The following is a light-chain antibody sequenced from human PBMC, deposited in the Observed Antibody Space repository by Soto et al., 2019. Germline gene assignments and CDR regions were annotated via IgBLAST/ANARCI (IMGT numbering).Light chain of an antibody. CDR3: QKYNSAALT. V-gene: IGKV1-27*01. J-gene: IGKJ4*01. CDR1: QGISNY. Sequence: DIQMTQSPSSLSGSLGDRVTITCRASQGISNYLAWYQQKPGKVPKLLIYAASTLQSGVPSRFSGTGSGTDFTLTISSLQPEDVAAYYCQKYNSAALTFGGGTKVEIK. CDR2: AAS.